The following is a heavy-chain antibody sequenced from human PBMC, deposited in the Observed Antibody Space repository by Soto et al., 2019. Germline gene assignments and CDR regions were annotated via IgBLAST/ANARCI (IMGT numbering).Heavy chain of an antibody. CDR3: ARDGTEGAYIGARPYYFEF. D-gene: IGHD6-6*01. Sequence: GVCLRLSCGXAVFTFRSYWMIGVLRAPVKVLDWLANRKPDGTEKYHEDSVKGRFTISRDNAKNSLYLQMNSLQAEDTAVYFCARDGTEGAYIGARPYYFEFWGQGALVTVSS. CDR1: VFTFRSYW. V-gene: IGHV3-7*05. J-gene: IGHJ4*02. CDR2: RKPDGTEK.